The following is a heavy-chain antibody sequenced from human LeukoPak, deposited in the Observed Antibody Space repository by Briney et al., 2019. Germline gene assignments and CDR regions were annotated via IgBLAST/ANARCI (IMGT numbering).Heavy chain of an antibody. CDR3: ARAFRADGFDF. Sequence: PSETLSLTCTVSGGSISSGSYYWSWIRQPAGKGLEWIGRMYTSGSTNYNPSLESRVTISVDTSKNQFSLKLSSVTAADTAVYYCARAFRADGFDFWGQGTMVTVSS. J-gene: IGHJ3*01. CDR2: MYTSGST. CDR1: GGSISSGSYY. V-gene: IGHV4-61*02.